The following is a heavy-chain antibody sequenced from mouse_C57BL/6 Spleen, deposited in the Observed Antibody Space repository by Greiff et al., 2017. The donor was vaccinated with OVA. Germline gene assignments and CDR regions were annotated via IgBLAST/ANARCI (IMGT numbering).Heavy chain of an antibody. V-gene: IGHV5-4*01. CDR1: GFTFSSYA. D-gene: IGHD1-1*01. CDR2: ISDGGSYT. CDR3: ARRDYYGSGAMDY. Sequence: VQLKESGGGLVKPGGSLKLSCAASGFTFSSYAMSWVRQTPEKRLEWVATISDGGSYTYYPDNVKGRFTISRDNAKNNLYLQMSHLKSEDTAMYYCARRDYYGSGAMDYWGQGTSVTVSS. J-gene: IGHJ4*01.